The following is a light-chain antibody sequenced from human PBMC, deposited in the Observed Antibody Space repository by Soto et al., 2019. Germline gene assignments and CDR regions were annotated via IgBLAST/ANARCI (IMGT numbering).Light chain of an antibody. V-gene: IGKV2-28*01. Sequence: DLVMTQSPLSLPVTPGEPASISCRSSQILLHSNGYNYLDWYLQKPGQSPQLLIYLGSNRASGVPDRFSGSGSGTDFTLKISRVEAEDVGVYYCMQALQTPITFGQGKRLEIK. CDR1: QILLHSNGYNY. CDR2: LGS. CDR3: MQALQTPIT. J-gene: IGKJ5*01.